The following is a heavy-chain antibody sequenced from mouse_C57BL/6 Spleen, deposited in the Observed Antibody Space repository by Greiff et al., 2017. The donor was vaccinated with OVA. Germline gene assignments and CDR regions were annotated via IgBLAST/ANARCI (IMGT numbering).Heavy chain of an antibody. J-gene: IGHJ3*01. Sequence: VQGVESGAELARPGASVKLSCKASGYTFTSYGISWVKQRTGQGLEWIGEIYPRSGNTYYNEKFKGKATLTADKSSSTAYMELRSLTSEDSAVYFCAREGRGAWFAYWGQGTLVTVSA. CDR1: GYTFTSYG. V-gene: IGHV1-81*01. CDR3: AREGRGAWFAY. CDR2: IYPRSGNT.